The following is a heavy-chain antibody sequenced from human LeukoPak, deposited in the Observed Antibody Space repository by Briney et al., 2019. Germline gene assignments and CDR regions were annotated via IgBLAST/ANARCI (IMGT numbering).Heavy chain of an antibody. CDR2: IYYSGST. CDR1: GGSISSSSYY. CDR3: ARARPLSINWGKVFVGAFDI. Sequence: PSETLSLTCTVSGGSISSSSYYWGWIRQPPGKGLEWIGSIYYSGSTYYNPSLKSRVTISVDTSKNQFSLKLSSVTAADTAVYYCARARPLSINWGKVFVGAFDIWGQGTMVTVSS. J-gene: IGHJ3*02. V-gene: IGHV4-39*07. D-gene: IGHD7-27*01.